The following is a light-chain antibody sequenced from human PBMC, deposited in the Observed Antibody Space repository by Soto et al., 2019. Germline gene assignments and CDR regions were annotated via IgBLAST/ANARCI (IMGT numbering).Light chain of an antibody. CDR2: DAS. J-gene: IGKJ1*01. CDR1: QSISNY. Sequence: EIVLTQSPAPLSLSPGERATLSCRASQSISNYLAWYQQKPGQAPRLLIYDASNRTTGIPARFSGSGSGTDFTLTISRLEPEDFAVYYCQQYGSSPPWTFGQGTKVDIK. CDR3: QQYGSSPPWT. V-gene: IGKV3-11*01.